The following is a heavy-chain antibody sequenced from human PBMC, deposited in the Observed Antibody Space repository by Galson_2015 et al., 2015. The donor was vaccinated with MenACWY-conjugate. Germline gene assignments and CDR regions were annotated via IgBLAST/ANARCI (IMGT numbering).Heavy chain of an antibody. CDR2: IKKDGSEK. V-gene: IGHV3-7*03. Sequence: SLRLSCAVSGFTFRNYWMTWVRQAPGKGLEWVASIKKDGSEKYYVDSVKGRFTISRDNTKNSMYLEMNSLRAEDTAVYYCARGHSGMDVWAKGPRSPPP. J-gene: IGHJ6*02. CDR1: GFTFRNYW. CDR3: ARGHSGMDV.